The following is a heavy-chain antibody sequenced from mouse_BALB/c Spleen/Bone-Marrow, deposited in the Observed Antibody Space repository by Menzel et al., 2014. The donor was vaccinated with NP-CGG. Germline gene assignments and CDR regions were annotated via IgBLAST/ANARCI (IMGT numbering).Heavy chain of an antibody. CDR3: TRSYGSSYEYYFDY. Sequence: QVQLKQSGAELVRPGASVKPSCKASGYTFTSYWINWVKQRPGQGLEWIGNIYPSDSYTNYNQKFKDEATLTVDKSSSTAYMQLSSPTSEDSAVYYCTRSYGSSYEYYFDYWGQGTTLTVSS. CDR2: IYPSDSYT. CDR1: GYTFTSYW. D-gene: IGHD1-1*01. V-gene: IGHV1-69*02. J-gene: IGHJ2*01.